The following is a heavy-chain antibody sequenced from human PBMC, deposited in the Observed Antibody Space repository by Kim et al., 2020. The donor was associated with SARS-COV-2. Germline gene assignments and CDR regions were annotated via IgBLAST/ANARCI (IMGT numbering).Heavy chain of an antibody. D-gene: IGHD3-10*01. CDR3: AKDEDGVLWFGTDY. V-gene: IGHV3-23*01. J-gene: IGHJ4*02. Sequence: GGSLRLSCAASGFTFSSYAMSWVRQAPGKGLEWVSAISGSGGSTYYAESVKGRFTISRDNSKNTLYLQMNSLRAEDTAVYYCAKDEDGVLWFGTDYWGQGTLVTVSS. CDR2: ISGSGGST. CDR1: GFTFSSYA.